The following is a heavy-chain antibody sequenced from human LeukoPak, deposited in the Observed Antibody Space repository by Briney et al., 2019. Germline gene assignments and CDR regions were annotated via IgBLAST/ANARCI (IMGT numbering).Heavy chain of an antibody. CDR3: ARAGRETMGLGELSAFDY. J-gene: IGHJ4*02. V-gene: IGHV1-69*06. D-gene: IGHD3-16*02. CDR1: GYTFTGYY. CDR2: IIPIFGTA. Sequence: SVKVSCKASGYTFTGYYMHWVRQAPGQGLEWMGGIIPIFGTANYAQKFQGRVTITADKSTSTAYMELSSLRSEDTAVYYCARAGRETMGLGELSAFDYWGQGTLVTVSS.